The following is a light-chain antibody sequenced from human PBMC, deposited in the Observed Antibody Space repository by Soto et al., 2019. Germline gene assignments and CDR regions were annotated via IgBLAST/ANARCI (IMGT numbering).Light chain of an antibody. CDR3: QQSHSTPYT. CDR2: AAS. V-gene: IGKV1-39*01. J-gene: IGKJ2*01. Sequence: DIQMTQSPSSLSASVGDRVTITCRASQSISSYLNWYQQKPGKAPKLLIHAASSLQSGVPPRFSGSGSGTEFTLTISSLHPGDFATYYCQQSHSTPYTFGQGTKLEIK. CDR1: QSISSY.